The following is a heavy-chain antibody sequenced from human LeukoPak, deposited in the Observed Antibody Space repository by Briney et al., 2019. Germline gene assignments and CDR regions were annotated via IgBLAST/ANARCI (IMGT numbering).Heavy chain of an antibody. Sequence: PGGSLRLSCAASGFTFSSYEMNWVRQAPGKGLEWVSYISSSGSTIYYADSVKGRFTISRDNAKNSLYLQMNSLRAEDTAVYYCARERWFGERISGWGQGTLVTVSS. CDR1: GFTFSSYE. CDR2: ISSSGSTI. V-gene: IGHV3-48*03. J-gene: IGHJ4*02. D-gene: IGHD3-10*01. CDR3: ARERWFGERISG.